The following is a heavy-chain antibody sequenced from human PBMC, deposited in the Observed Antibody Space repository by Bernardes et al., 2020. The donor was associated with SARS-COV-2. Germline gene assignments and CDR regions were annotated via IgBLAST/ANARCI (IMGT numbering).Heavy chain of an antibody. D-gene: IGHD2-21*02. CDR3: AKDYCDGDCDFFDY. V-gene: IGHV3-53*01. CDR2: IYVGGSR. CDR1: GFSVRTKY. Sequence: GGSLRLSCAVSGFSVRTKYMTWVRQAPGKGLEWVSIIYVGGSRYHADSVKGRFTISRDNSKNSLFLQMNSLRAGDTAIYYCAKDYCDGDCDFFDYWGQGTLVTVSS. J-gene: IGHJ4*02.